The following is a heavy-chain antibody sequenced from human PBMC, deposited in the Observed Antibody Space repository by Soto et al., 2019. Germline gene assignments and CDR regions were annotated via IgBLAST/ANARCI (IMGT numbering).Heavy chain of an antibody. CDR3: ARDLGDCSGGSRYSIFDY. CDR2: INPSGGST. J-gene: IGHJ4*02. Sequence: ASVKVSCKASGYTFTGYYMHWVRQAPGQGLEWMGIINPSGGSTSYAQKFQGRVTMTRDTSTSTVYMELSSLRSEDTAVYYCARDLGDCSGGSRYSIFDYWGQGTLVTVSS. V-gene: IGHV1-46*03. D-gene: IGHD2-15*01. CDR1: GYTFTGYY.